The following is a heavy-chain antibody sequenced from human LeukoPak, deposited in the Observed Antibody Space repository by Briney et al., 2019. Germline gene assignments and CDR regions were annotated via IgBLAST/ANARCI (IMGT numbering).Heavy chain of an antibody. J-gene: IGHJ3*02. Sequence: GASVTVSFKASGYTFINYNIAWVRQAPGQGLELMGCISAYNGDTNYCQKVQGRVAMTTDTSTRTAYMELRGLRSDDTAVYYCARDVFKGFGERVIDAFDIWGQGTLVTVSS. V-gene: IGHV1-18*01. D-gene: IGHD3-10*01. CDR1: GYTFINYN. CDR3: ARDVFKGFGERVIDAFDI. CDR2: ISAYNGDT.